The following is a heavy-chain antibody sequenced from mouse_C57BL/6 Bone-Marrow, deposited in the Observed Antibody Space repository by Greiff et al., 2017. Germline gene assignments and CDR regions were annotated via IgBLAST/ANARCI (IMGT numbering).Heavy chain of an antibody. CDR2: IDPSDSYT. Sequence: VQLQQPGAELVMPGASVKLSCKASGYTFTSYWMHWVKQRPGQGLEWIGEIDPSDSYTNYNQKFKGKSTLTVDKSSSTAYMQLSSLTSEDSAVYYCARAGWLLRAWFAYWGHGTLVTVSA. D-gene: IGHD2-3*01. J-gene: IGHJ3*01. CDR1: GYTFTSYW. CDR3: ARAGWLLRAWFAY. V-gene: IGHV1-69*01.